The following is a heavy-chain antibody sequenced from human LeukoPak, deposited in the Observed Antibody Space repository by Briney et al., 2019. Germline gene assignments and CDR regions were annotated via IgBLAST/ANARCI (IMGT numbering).Heavy chain of an antibody. D-gene: IGHD1-20*01. V-gene: IGHV3-21*05. CDR1: EFTFSLYA. CDR2: INDVSADI. Sequence: GGSLRLSCAASEFTFSLYAMNWVRQAPGKGLEWVSYINDVSADIHYADSVKGRFTISRDNAKNSLYLQMNSLTAEDTALYFCARVKLTGIQDWFDPWGQGTLVTVSS. CDR3: ARVKLTGIQDWFDP. J-gene: IGHJ5*02.